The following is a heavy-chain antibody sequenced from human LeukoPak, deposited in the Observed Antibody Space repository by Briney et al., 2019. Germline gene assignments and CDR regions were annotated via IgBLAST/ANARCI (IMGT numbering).Heavy chain of an antibody. Sequence: GGSLRLSCAASGFTFSDYYMSWIRQAPGKGLEWISYISSSSTHTNYADSVKGRFTISRDDAKNSLYLQMNSLRADDTAVYYCARDAYCGADCYYYFEYWGQGTLVTVSS. J-gene: IGHJ4*02. D-gene: IGHD2-21*02. V-gene: IGHV3-11*05. CDR1: GFTFSDYY. CDR3: ARDAYCGADCYYYFEY. CDR2: ISSSSTHT.